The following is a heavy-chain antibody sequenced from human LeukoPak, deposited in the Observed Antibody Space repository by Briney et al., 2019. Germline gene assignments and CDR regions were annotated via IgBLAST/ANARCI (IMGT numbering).Heavy chain of an antibody. D-gene: IGHD1-26*01. CDR1: GFTFSSYW. V-gene: IGHV3-74*01. Sequence: GGSLRLSCAASGFTFSSYWMYWVRQAPGKGLVWVSHINVDGSTTSYADSVKGRFIISRDNAKNTVHLQMNSLRAEDMAVYFCARMYSGNPYYFDYWGQGTLVTVSS. CDR2: INVDGSTT. J-gene: IGHJ4*02. CDR3: ARMYSGNPYYFDY.